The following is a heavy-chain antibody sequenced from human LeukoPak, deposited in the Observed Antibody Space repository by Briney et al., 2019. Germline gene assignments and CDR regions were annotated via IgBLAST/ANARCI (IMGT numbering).Heavy chain of an antibody. Sequence: ASLKVSCKASGYTFTSYDINWVRQAPGQGLEWMGGSIPIFGRTNYAQTFQSRVTITTDESTGTAYMNLSSLRSEDTAVYYCARDVFSRDPHYGGPVHDWGQGTLVTVSS. CDR2: SIPIFGRT. CDR3: ARDVFSRDPHYGGPVHD. CDR1: GYTFTSYD. J-gene: IGHJ4*02. V-gene: IGHV1-69*05. D-gene: IGHD4/OR15-4a*01.